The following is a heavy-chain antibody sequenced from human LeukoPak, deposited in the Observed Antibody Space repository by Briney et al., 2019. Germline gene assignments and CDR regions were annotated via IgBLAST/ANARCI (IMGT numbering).Heavy chain of an antibody. CDR1: GYTFTSYD. CDR3: ARGGGTEGYSGYDFSFYYYYGMDV. D-gene: IGHD5-12*01. Sequence: GASVKVSCKASGYTFTSYDINWVRQATGQGLEWMGWINAGNGNTKYSQKFQGRVTITRDTSASTAYMELSSLRSEDTAVYYCARGGGTEGYSGYDFSFYYYYGMDVWGKGTTVTVSS. V-gene: IGHV1-3*01. J-gene: IGHJ6*04. CDR2: INAGNGNT.